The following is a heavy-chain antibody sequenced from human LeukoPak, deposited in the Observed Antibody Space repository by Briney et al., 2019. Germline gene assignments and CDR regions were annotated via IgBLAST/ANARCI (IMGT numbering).Heavy chain of an antibody. CDR1: GFTFSAFA. CDR3: TKDPNGDYVGAFVP. CDR2: ITGNHHSR. D-gene: IGHD4-17*01. Sequence: GGSLRLSCAASGFTFSAFAMTWVRQTPEKGLEWVSSITGNHHSRYNTDSVQGRFTISRDNSKNTLYLQMNSLRADDTAIYYCTKDPNGDYVGAFVPWGQGTLVTVSS. V-gene: IGHV3-23*01. J-gene: IGHJ5*02.